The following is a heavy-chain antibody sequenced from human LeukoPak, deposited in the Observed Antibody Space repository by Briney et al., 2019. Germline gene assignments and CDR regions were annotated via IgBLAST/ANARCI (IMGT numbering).Heavy chain of an antibody. Sequence: ASMKVSCKASGYTFTIYGIIWVRQAPGQGLEWMGWVSPYNGNTNYAQKFQGRVTMTTDTSTSTAYMELRSLKSDDTAVYYCARDYDFSSGRFDSWGQGTLVTVSS. D-gene: IGHD3-3*01. J-gene: IGHJ4*02. CDR3: ARDYDFSSGRFDS. CDR1: GYTFTIYG. V-gene: IGHV1-18*01. CDR2: VSPYNGNT.